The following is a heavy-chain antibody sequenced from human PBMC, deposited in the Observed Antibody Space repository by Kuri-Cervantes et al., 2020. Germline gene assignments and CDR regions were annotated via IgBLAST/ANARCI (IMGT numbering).Heavy chain of an antibody. CDR2: INPNDGYT. CDR3: ARGHSVVVGAFDI. CDR1: GYTFTNYF. J-gene: IGHJ3*02. D-gene: IGHD2-15*01. Sequence: ASVKVSCKASGYTFTNYFMHWVRQAPGQGLEWMGIINPNDGYTTYAQKFQGRVTMTRDTSTSTVYMELSSPRSEDTAVYYCARGHSVVVGAFDIWGQGTMVTVSS. V-gene: IGHV1-46*01.